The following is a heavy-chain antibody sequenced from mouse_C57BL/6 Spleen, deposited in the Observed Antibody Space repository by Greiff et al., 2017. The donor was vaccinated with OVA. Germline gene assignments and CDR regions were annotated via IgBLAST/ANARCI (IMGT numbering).Heavy chain of an antibody. CDR1: GFTLSTFGMG. D-gene: IGHD1-1*01. CDR3: ARYYYGSSYHYFDY. J-gene: IGHJ2*01. V-gene: IGHV8-8*01. Sequence: QVTLKVSGPGILQPSQTLRLTCSFSGFTLSTFGMGVGWIRQPSGKGREGLAHIWWGDDKYYNPALKTLLIISNDTSNNQVFRQLANVDTAVTATYYCARYYYGSSYHYFDYWGQGTTLTVSS. CDR2: IWWGDDK.